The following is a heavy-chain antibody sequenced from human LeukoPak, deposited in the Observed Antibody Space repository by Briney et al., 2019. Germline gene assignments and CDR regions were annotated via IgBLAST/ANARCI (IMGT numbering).Heavy chain of an antibody. Sequence: GGSLRLSCAASGFTFSSYWMSWVRQAPGKGLEWVANIKQDGSEKYYVDSVKGRFTISRDNAKNSLYLQMNSLRSEDTAMFYCARTGYSSPRAHFDYWGQGTLVTVSS. CDR3: ARTGYSSPRAHFDY. D-gene: IGHD6-13*01. CDR1: GFTFSSYW. CDR2: IKQDGSEK. J-gene: IGHJ4*02. V-gene: IGHV3-7*03.